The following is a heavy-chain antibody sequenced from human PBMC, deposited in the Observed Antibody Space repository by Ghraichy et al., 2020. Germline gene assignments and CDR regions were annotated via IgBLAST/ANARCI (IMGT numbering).Heavy chain of an antibody. CDR2: IYYSGST. V-gene: IGHV4-39*07. Sequence: SETLSLTCTVSGGSISSSSYYWGWIRQPPGKGLEWIVSIYYSGSTYYNSSLKSLVTISVDTSKNQFSLMLSSVTAADTDVYYCARGGVTMIGGVTTWFFEDWGQGTQVTVAS. J-gene: IGHJ4*02. CDR1: GGSISSSSYY. D-gene: IGHD3-22*01. CDR3: ARGGVTMIGGVTTWFFED.